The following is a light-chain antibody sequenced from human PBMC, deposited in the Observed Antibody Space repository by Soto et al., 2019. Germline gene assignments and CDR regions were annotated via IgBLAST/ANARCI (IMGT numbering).Light chain of an antibody. V-gene: IGKV1-5*03. Sequence: DIQMTQSPSTLSASVGDRVTITCRASQSIDSWLAWYQQKPWKAPKLLIHKASLLQTGAPSRFSGSQSGTEFTPTLSRLEADGSYTYYCQQYYSYSGTFGRGTKVEIK. CDR2: KAS. J-gene: IGKJ1*01. CDR1: QSIDSW. CDR3: QQYYSYSGT.